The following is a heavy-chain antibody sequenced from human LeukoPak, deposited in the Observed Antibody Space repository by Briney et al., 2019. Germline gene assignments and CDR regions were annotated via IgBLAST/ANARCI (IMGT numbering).Heavy chain of an antibody. Sequence: PGGSLRLSCVASGFTLSIYWMSWVRQAAGKGREWVSSIRSTSRYIYYLGSVEGRFTVSRGNRKNSPFLQMNCLGGEGPGVYFRARCYASGRYGIDYWGQGTLVSVSS. CDR2: IRSTSRYI. D-gene: IGHD3-10*01. J-gene: IGHJ4*02. CDR3: ARCYASGRYGIDY. CDR1: GFTLSIYW. V-gene: IGHV3-21*01.